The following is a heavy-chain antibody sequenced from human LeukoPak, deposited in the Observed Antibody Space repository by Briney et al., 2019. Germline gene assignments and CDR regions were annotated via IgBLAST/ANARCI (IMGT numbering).Heavy chain of an antibody. J-gene: IGHJ4*02. D-gene: IGHD3-10*01. CDR2: ISWNVVTT. V-gene: IGHV3-43*01. CDR1: GFTFDDYT. CDR3: AKERGSPGYFDY. Sequence: GGSLRLSCAASGFTFDDYTMHWVRQAPGKGLEWVSLISWNVVTTYYADSVKGRFTISRDNSKNSLFLQMNSLRTEDTALYYCAKERGSPGYFDYWGQGTLVTVSS.